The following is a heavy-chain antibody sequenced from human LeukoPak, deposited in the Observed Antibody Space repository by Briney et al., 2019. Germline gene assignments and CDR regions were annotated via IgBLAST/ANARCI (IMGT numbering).Heavy chain of an antibody. J-gene: IGHJ4*02. V-gene: IGHV3-74*01. Sequence: GGSLRLSCAASGFTFSNYWMHWVRQAPWEGLVWVSRINSDGSSTSYADSVKGRFTISRDNAKNTLYLQMNSLRAEDTAVYYCARATPYCGGDCYLLLDYWGQGTLVTVSS. CDR2: INSDGSST. CDR1: GFTFSNYW. D-gene: IGHD2-21*02. CDR3: ARATPYCGGDCYLLLDY.